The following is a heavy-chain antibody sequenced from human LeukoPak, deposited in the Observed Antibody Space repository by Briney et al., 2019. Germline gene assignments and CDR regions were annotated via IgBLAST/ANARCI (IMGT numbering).Heavy chain of an antibody. J-gene: IGHJ4*02. Sequence: GGSLRLSYAASGFTFSTYSVNWVRQAPGKGLEWVSYITTSSGTIYNADSVKGRFTISRDNAKNSLYLQMNSLRAEDTAVYYCARGYSSSDLDYWGQGTLVTVSS. CDR1: GFTFSTYS. V-gene: IGHV3-48*01. D-gene: IGHD6-6*01. CDR2: ITTSSGTI. CDR3: ARGYSSSDLDY.